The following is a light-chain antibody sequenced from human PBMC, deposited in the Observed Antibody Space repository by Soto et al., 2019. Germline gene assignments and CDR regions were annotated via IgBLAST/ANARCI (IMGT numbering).Light chain of an antibody. CDR3: QHYNSYSEA. CDR1: QAILQRSNNKNY. CDR2: WAS. V-gene: IGKV4-1*01. J-gene: IGKJ1*01. Sequence: DLVMTQSPESLAVSMGERATINCKSSQAILQRSNNKNYLAWYQHKPGQPPKLLLYWASTRESGVPDRFSGSGSGTDFTLTISSLQPDDFAPYYCQHYNSYSEAFGQGTKVDIK.